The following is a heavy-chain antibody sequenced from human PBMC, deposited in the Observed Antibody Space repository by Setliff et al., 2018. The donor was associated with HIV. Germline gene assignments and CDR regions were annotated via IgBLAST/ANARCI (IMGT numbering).Heavy chain of an antibody. CDR3: ARDLKRPNSNFWGGYPIPFDS. D-gene: IGHD3-3*01. CDR2: INTNTGNP. Sequence: ASVKVSCKVSGGTFTRNCISWVRQAPGQGLELMGWINTNTGNPTYAQGFTGRFVFSLATSVSTAYLQISSLKAEDTAVYFCARDLKRPNSNFWGGYPIPFDSWGQGTLVTVSS. J-gene: IGHJ4*02. V-gene: IGHV7-4-1*02. CDR1: GGTFTRNC.